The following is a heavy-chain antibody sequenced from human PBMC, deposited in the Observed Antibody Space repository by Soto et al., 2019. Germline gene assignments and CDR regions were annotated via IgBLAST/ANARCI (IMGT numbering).Heavy chain of an antibody. Sequence: PSETLSLTCTVSGGSISSSAYYWSWIRQHPGKGLELIGHIYYSGSTYYNPSLNSRVSISVDTSKNQFSLKLSSETVADTAVYYCARSIVAVVGANPYWFDPWGQGTLVTVSS. CDR1: GGSISSSAYY. CDR2: IYYSGST. J-gene: IGHJ5*02. D-gene: IGHD2-15*01. CDR3: ARSIVAVVGANPYWFDP. V-gene: IGHV4-31*03.